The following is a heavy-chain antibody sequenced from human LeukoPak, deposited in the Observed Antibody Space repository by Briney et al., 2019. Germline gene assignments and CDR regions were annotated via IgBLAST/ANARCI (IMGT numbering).Heavy chain of an antibody. CDR1: GYSISSGYY. Sequence: SETLSLTCTVSGYSISSGYYWGWIRQPPGKGLEWIGSIYHSGSTYYNPSLKSRVTISVDTSKNQFSLKLSSVTAADTAVYYCASYDSSGYLNYWGQGTLVTVSS. D-gene: IGHD3-22*01. CDR3: ASYDSSGYLNY. CDR2: IYHSGST. V-gene: IGHV4-38-2*02. J-gene: IGHJ4*02.